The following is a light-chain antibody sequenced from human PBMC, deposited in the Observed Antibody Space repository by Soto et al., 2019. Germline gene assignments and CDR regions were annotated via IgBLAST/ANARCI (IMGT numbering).Light chain of an antibody. Sequence: EIVLTQSPATLSLSPGERATLSCRASQSVSSYLAWYQQKPGQAPRLLIYDASNRATGIPARFSGSGSGTDFTLTISSLEPEDFAVYYCQQRSNWPPWYTFGHGTKLEIK. CDR3: QQRSNWPPWYT. J-gene: IGKJ2*01. CDR1: QSVSSY. CDR2: DAS. V-gene: IGKV3-11*01.